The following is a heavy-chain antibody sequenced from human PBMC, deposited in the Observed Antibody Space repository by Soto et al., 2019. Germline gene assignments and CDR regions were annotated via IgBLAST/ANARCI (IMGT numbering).Heavy chain of an antibody. CDR1: GFTFSSYA. Sequence: EVQLLESGGGLVQPGGSLRLSCAASGFTFSSYAMSWVRQAPGKGLEWVSAISGSGGSTYYADSVKGRFTISRDNSKNTLYLQMTSLGAEDTAVYYCAKDVRDTMRVVAQGNFDYWGQGTLVTVSS. CDR3: AKDVRDTMRVVAQGNFDY. D-gene: IGHD3-22*01. V-gene: IGHV3-23*01. J-gene: IGHJ4*02. CDR2: ISGSGGST.